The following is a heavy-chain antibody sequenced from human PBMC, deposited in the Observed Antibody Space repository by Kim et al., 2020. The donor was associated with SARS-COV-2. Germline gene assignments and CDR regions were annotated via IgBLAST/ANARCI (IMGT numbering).Heavy chain of an antibody. V-gene: IGHV3-30*04. CDR1: GFTFSSYA. J-gene: IGHJ3*02. Sequence: GGSLRLSCAASGFTFSSYAMHWVRQAPGKGLEWVAVISYDGSNKYYADSVKGRFTISRDNSKNTLYLQMNSLRAEDTAVYYCARGRGGGYLSAFDIWGQGKMVTVSS. D-gene: IGHD3-22*01. CDR3: ARGRGGGYLSAFDI. CDR2: ISYDGSNK.